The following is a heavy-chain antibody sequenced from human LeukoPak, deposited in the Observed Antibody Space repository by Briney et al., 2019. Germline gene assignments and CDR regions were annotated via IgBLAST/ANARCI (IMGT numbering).Heavy chain of an antibody. CDR2: ISYDGSNK. V-gene: IGHV3-30*04. CDR3: ARSRGYSGYRMTYYFDY. CDR1: GFTFSSYA. Sequence: GGSLRLSCAASGFTFSSYAMHWVRQAPGKGLEWVAVISYDGSNKYYADSVKGRFTISRDNSKNTLYLQMNSLRAEDTAVYYCARSRGYSGYRMTYYFDYWGQGTLVTVSS. J-gene: IGHJ4*02. D-gene: IGHD5-12*01.